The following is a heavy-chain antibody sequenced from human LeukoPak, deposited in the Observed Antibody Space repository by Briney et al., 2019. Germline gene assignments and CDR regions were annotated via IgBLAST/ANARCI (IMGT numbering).Heavy chain of an antibody. CDR1: GGTFSSYA. Sequence: GASVKVSCKASGGTFSSYAIVWVRQAPAQGLEWMGRIIPILGIANYAQKLQGRVTITADKSTSTGYMELSSLRSEDTAVYYCARGRLGYCSSTTCYAEYYFDYWGQGTLVTVSA. D-gene: IGHD2-2*01. CDR3: ARGRLGYCSSTTCYAEYYFDY. CDR2: IIPILGIA. J-gene: IGHJ4*02. V-gene: IGHV1-69*04.